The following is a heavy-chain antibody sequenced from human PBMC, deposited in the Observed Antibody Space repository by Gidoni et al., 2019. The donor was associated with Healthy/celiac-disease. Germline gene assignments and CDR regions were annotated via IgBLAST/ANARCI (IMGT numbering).Heavy chain of an antibody. J-gene: IGHJ5*02. CDR2: MNPNIGNT. D-gene: IGHD6-13*01. V-gene: IGHV1-8*01. Sequence: QVQLVQSGAEVKKPGASVKVSCKASGYTFTSYDINWVRQATGQGLEWMGWMNPNIGNTGYAQKCQGRVTMTRNTSISTAYMELSSLRSEDTAVYYCARTKIAAAGRRFDPWGQGTLVTVSS. CDR3: ARTKIAAAGRRFDP. CDR1: GYTFTSYD.